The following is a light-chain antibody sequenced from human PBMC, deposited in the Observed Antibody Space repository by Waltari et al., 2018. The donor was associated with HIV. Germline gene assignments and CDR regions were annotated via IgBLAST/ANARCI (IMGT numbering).Light chain of an antibody. V-gene: IGKV3-20*01. CDR1: QSVTNNY. CDR2: GAS. CDR3: LQYGTSYP. J-gene: IGKJ2*01. Sequence: ETVLTQTPGTLSLSPGERANLSCRASQSVTNNYLAWYQQRRGQAPRLLIYGASTRATGIPDRFSGSGSGTDFILTISRLEPDDSAVYYCLQYGTSYPFGQGTKLEIK.